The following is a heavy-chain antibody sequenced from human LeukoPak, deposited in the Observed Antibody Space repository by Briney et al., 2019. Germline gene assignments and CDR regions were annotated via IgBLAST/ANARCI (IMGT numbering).Heavy chain of an antibody. V-gene: IGHV4-59*02. D-gene: IGHD1-1*01. J-gene: IGHJ5*01. CDR2: IYYSGSP. CDR3: ARDRHQLASRTTGYNWFDS. Sequence: PSETLSLTCAVSGGSVTSFHGSWIRQPPGKGLEWIGNIYYSGSPTYKPSLKSRVTISVDTSKNQFSLRLSSVTAADTAVYYCARDRHQLASRTTGYNWFDSWGQGTPVTVSS. CDR1: GGSVTSFH.